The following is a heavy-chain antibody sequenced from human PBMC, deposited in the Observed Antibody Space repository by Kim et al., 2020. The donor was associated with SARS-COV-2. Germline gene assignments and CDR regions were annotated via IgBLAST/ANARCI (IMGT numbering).Heavy chain of an antibody. CDR3: ARPFKDASLGGAFDI. V-gene: IGHV5-10-1*01. Sequence: GESLKISCKGSGYSFTSYWISWVRQMPGKGLEWMGRIDPSDSYTNYSPSFQGHVTISADKSISTAYLQWSSLKASDTAMYYCARPFKDASLGGAFDIWGQGTMVTVSS. CDR1: GYSFTSYW. D-gene: IGHD2-2*01. J-gene: IGHJ3*02. CDR2: IDPSDSYT.